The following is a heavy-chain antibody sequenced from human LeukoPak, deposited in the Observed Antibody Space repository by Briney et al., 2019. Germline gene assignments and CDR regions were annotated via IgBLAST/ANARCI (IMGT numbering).Heavy chain of an antibody. D-gene: IGHD3-10*01. Sequence: SVKVSCKASGGTFSSYAISWVQQAPGQGLEWMGGIIPIFGTANYAQKFQGRVTITTDESTSTAYMELSSLRSEDTAVYYCARDGEATMVRFDIWGQGTMVTVSS. CDR1: GGTFSSYA. J-gene: IGHJ3*02. V-gene: IGHV1-69*05. CDR3: ARDGEATMVRFDI. CDR2: IIPIFGTA.